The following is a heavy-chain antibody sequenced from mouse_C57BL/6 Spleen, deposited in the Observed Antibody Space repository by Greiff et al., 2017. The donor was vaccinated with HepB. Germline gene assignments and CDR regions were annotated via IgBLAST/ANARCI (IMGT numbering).Heavy chain of an antibody. D-gene: IGHD2-4*01. Sequence: QVQLQQPGAELVRPGTSVKLSCKASGYTFTSYWMHWVKQRPGQGLEWIGVIDPSDSYTNYNQKFKGKATLTVDTSSSTAYMQLSSLTSEDSAVYYCARLDYGGFAYWGQRTLVTVSA. V-gene: IGHV1-59*01. CDR3: ARLDYGGFAY. CDR1: GYTFTSYW. CDR2: IDPSDSYT. J-gene: IGHJ3*01.